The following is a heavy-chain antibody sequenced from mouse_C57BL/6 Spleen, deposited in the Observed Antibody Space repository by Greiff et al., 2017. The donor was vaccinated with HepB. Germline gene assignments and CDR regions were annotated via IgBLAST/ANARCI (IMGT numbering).Heavy chain of an antibody. D-gene: IGHD2-3*01. CDR2: INPYNGDT. J-gene: IGHJ4*01. CDR1: GYSFTGYF. CDR3: ARGVDFDGYSYAMDY. Sequence: EVKLMESGPELVKPGASVKISCKASGYSFTGYFMNWVKQSHGKSLEWIGRINPYNGDTFYNQKFKGKATLTVDKSSSTAHMELLSLTSEDFAVYYCARGVDFDGYSYAMDYWGQGTSVTVSS. V-gene: IGHV1-37*01.